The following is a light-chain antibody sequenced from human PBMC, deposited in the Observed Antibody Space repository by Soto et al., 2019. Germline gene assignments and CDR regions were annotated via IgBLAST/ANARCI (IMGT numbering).Light chain of an antibody. CDR2: AAS. CDR3: QNYNGAPWT. V-gene: IGKV1-27*01. CDR1: QGISTY. J-gene: IGKJ1*01. Sequence: DIQMTQSPSSLSASVGDRVTITCRASQGISTYLVWYQQKPGTVPKLLIFAASTLQSGVPSRFSGSGSGTDVPLTISSLQPEDVAHYYCQNYNGAPWTFGQGTKVEIK.